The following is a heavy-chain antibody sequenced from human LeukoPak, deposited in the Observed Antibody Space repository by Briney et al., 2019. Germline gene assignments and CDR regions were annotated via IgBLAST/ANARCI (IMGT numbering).Heavy chain of an antibody. D-gene: IGHD3-22*01. V-gene: IGHV4-39*01. Sequence: SETLSLTCTVSGGSISSSSYYWGWIRQPPGKGLEWIGSIYYSGSTYYNPSLKSRVTISVDTSKNQFSLKLSSVTAADTAVYYCARLRDYYDSSGPPLYYFDYWGRGTLVTVSS. CDR1: GGSISSSSYY. CDR3: ARLRDYYDSSGPPLYYFDY. J-gene: IGHJ4*02. CDR2: IYYSGST.